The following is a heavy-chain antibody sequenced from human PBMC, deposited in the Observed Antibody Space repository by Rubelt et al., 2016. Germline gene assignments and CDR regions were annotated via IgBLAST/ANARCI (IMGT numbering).Heavy chain of an antibody. CDR3: AKVRTSGDGLWYFDF. J-gene: IGHJ2*01. D-gene: IGHD4-17*01. Sequence: YESGGGLVQPGGSLRLSCAASGFSFRTYAMSWVRQAPGKGLEWVSGVLGDGSRTYYPDSVKGRFTISRDNSKNTLYLQMAGLRAEDTAVYYCAKVRTSGDGLWYFDFWGRGTVVSVSS. CDR1: GFSFRTYA. V-gene: IGHV3-23*01. CDR2: VLGDGSRT.